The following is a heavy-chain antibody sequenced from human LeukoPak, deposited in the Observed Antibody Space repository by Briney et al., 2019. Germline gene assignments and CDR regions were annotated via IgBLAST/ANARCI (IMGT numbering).Heavy chain of an antibody. CDR3: ARGTLKAAATYFDY. CDR2: INWNGGST. J-gene: IGHJ4*02. D-gene: IGHD6-13*01. V-gene: IGHV3-20*04. CDR1: GFTFDDYG. Sequence: GGSLRLSCAASGFTFDDYGMSWVRQAPGKGLEWVSGINWNGGSTGYADSVKGRFTISRDNAKNSLYLQMNSLRAEDTALYYCARGTLKAAATYFDYWGQGTLVTVSS.